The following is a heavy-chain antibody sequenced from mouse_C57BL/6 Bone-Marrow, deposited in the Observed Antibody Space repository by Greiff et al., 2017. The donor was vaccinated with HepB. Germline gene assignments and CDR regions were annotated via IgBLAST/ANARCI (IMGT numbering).Heavy chain of an antibody. J-gene: IGHJ2*01. V-gene: IGHV5-17*01. Sequence: EVMLVESGGGLVKPGGSLKLSCAASGFTFSDYGMHWVRQAPEKGLEWVAYISSGSSTIYYVDTVKGRFTISRDNAKNTLFLQMTSLRSEDTAMYYCARNPTGTGLDYWGQGTTLTVSS. CDR3: ARNPTGTGLDY. CDR2: ISSGSSTI. D-gene: IGHD4-1*02. CDR1: GFTFSDYG.